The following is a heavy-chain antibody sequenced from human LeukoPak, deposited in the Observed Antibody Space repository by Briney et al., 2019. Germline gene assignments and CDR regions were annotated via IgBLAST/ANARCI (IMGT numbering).Heavy chain of an antibody. J-gene: IGHJ4*02. CDR3: ARDETRRFDY. CDR2: IKEDGSEK. CDR1: GFTVSNYW. V-gene: IGHV3-7*01. Sequence: PGGSLRLSCAASGFTVSNYWMTWVRQAPGKGLEWVANIKEDGSEKYYVDSVKGRFTISKDNAHNSLYLQMNSLRVEDTAVYYCARDETRRFDYWGKGTLVTVSS.